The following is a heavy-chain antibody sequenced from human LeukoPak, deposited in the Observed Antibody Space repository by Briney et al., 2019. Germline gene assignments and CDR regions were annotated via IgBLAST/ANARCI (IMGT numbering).Heavy chain of an antibody. CDR1: GFTFSTYW. J-gene: IGHJ4*02. D-gene: IGHD1-26*01. V-gene: IGHV3-74*01. Sequence: GGSLRLSCAASGFTFSTYWMHWVRQAPGKGLVWVSRIKCDGSTTNYGDSVKDRFTISRDNAKNTLYLQMNSLRADDTAVYYCARDPVGGRPDLWGQGTLVTVSS. CDR3: ARDPVGGRPDL. CDR2: IKCDGSTT.